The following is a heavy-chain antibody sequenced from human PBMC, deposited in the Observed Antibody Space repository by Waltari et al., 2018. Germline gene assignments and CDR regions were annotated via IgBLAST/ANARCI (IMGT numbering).Heavy chain of an antibody. Sequence: QIQLQQWGAGLLKPSETLSLTCAVYGGSFNVYYWGWLRQAPGKGLEWIGEINPSGHINYTPSLKSRFAISVGTPKNQFSLKVTSVAAADTAVYYCARLEDCTGGHCYTANHYAVDVWGRGTTVTVSS. J-gene: IGHJ6*02. V-gene: IGHV4-34*02. CDR2: INPSGHI. CDR1: GGSFNVYY. D-gene: IGHD2-15*01. CDR3: ARLEDCTGGHCYTANHYAVDV.